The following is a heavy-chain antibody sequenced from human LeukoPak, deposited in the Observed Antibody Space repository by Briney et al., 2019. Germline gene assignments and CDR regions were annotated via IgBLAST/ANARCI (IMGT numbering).Heavy chain of an antibody. D-gene: IGHD3-16*01. CDR1: GFTFSSYS. J-gene: IGHJ5*02. V-gene: IGHV3-21*04. CDR2: ISSSSSYI. Sequence: GGSLRLSCAASGFTFSSYSMNWVRQAPGKGLEWVSSISSSSSYIYYADSVKGRFTISRDNAKNSLYLQMNSLRAEDTAVYYCARVCSANRLVRTLGEYNWFDPWGQGTLVTVSS. CDR3: ARVCSANRLVRTLGEYNWFDP.